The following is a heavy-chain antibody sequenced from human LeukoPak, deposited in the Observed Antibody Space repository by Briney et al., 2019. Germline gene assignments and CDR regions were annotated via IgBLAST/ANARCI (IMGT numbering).Heavy chain of an antibody. Sequence: GGSLRLSCAASGFTFDDYGMSWVRQAPGKGLEWVSGINWNGGSKAYADSVKGRFTISRDNAKNSMYLQMNSLRAEDTALYYCARGGITIFGVVYYTDVWGKGTTVTVSS. CDR3: ARGGITIFGVVYYTDV. CDR1: GFTFDDYG. V-gene: IGHV3-20*04. J-gene: IGHJ6*03. CDR2: INWNGGSK. D-gene: IGHD3-3*01.